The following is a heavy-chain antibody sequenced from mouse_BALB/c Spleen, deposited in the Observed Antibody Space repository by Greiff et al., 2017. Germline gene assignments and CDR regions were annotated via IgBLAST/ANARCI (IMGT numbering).Heavy chain of an antibody. Sequence: EVKLMESGPELVKPGASVKMSCKASGYTFTSYVMHWVKQKPGQGLEWIGYINPYNDGTKYNEKFKGKATLTSDKSSSTAYMELSSLTSEDSAVYYCARGSSSRRDYAMDYWGQGTSVTVSS. D-gene: IGHD2-12*01. CDR3: ARGSSSRRDYAMDY. J-gene: IGHJ4*01. CDR2: INPYNDGT. CDR1: GYTFTSYV. V-gene: IGHV1-14*01.